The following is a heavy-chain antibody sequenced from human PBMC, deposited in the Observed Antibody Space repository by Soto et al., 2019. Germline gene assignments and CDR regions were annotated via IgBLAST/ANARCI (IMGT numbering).Heavy chain of an antibody. CDR3: STRAYDTNGYYRFDP. V-gene: IGHV4-34*01. D-gene: IGHD3-22*01. CDR2: INHSGRV. J-gene: IGHJ5*01. CDR1: GGSFSGHS. Sequence: SETLSLTCAVYGGSFSGHSWTWIRQSPGKGLEWIGDINHSGRVNYSPSLKSRVTISLDTSKNQFSLTLSAVTAADTAMYYCSTRAYDTNGYYRFDPRGQGTLVTVSS.